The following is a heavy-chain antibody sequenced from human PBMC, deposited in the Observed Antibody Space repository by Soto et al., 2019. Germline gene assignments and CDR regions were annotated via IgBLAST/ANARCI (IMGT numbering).Heavy chain of an antibody. Sequence: GGSLRLSCAASGFTFSSYGMHWVRQAPGKGLEWVAVISYDGSNKYYADSVKGRFTISRDNSKNTLYLQMNSLRAEDTAVYYCAKPRTPFSSGHPGDYWGQGTLVTVSS. J-gene: IGHJ4*02. CDR3: AKPRTPFSSGHPGDY. D-gene: IGHD6-19*01. CDR1: GFTFSSYG. V-gene: IGHV3-30*18. CDR2: ISYDGSNK.